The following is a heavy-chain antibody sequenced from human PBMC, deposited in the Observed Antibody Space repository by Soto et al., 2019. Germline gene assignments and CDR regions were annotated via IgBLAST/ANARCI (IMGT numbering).Heavy chain of an antibody. J-gene: IGHJ6*02. V-gene: IGHV5-51*01. CDR2: MFPGDSDT. Sequence: PGESLKISCKGSGYSFTTYWIGWVRQLPGQGLEWMGVMFPGDSDTRYSPSFQGQVTMSADPSTNTAYLEWSSLKAADSAMYYCARVPDSSLGTMHVWGQGTTVTVYS. CDR3: ARVPDSSLGTMHV. CDR1: GYSFTTYW. D-gene: IGHD6-19*01.